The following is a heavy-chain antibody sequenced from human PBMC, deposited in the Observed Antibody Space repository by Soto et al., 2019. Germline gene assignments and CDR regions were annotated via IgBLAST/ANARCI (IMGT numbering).Heavy chain of an antibody. Sequence: GGSLRLSCAASGGSFSSYSMMWVRQAPGKGLEWVSYISNSGSTKYYTDSVKGRFTISRDTAKNSLYLQMNSQRDDDTAVYYCVWVWGYCGVSLVHLDYRGRGAQVTVSS. V-gene: IGHV3-48*02. CDR2: ISNSGSTK. D-gene: IGHD2-21*01. CDR1: GGSFSSYS. J-gene: IGHJ4*02. CDR3: VWVWGYCGVSLVHLDY.